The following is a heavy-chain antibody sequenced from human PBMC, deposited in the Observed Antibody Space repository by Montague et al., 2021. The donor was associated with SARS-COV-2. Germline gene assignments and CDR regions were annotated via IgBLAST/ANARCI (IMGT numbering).Heavy chain of an antibody. D-gene: IGHD6-13*01. V-gene: IGHV4-4*02. CDR1: GASVSSINW. CDR2: IHHTGII. Sequence: SETLSLTCAVSGASVSSINWWSWVRQPPGRGLEWIAEIHHTGIINFNPSLRSRGLISLDSSKNQFSLTMNSVTAADTATYYCASQPVFQQLNSWGQGTLVRVSS. CDR3: ASQPVFQQLNS. J-gene: IGHJ4*02.